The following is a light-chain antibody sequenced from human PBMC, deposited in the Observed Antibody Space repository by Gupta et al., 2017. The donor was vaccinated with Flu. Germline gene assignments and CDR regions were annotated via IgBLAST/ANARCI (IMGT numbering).Light chain of an antibody. J-gene: IGKJ1*01. Sequence: DVAMTQSPLSLPVTLGQPASISCRSSQSLVHSNGNTYLTWFQQRPGQSPRRLIYRVSNRDSGVPDRFSGSGSGTDFTLKISRVEAEDVGIYYCMQGTHWPTFGQGTKVEIK. CDR3: MQGTHWPT. V-gene: IGKV2-30*02. CDR2: RVS. CDR1: QSLVHSNGNTY.